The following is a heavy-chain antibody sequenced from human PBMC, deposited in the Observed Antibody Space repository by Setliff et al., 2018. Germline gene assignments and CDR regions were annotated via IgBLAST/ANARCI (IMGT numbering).Heavy chain of an antibody. CDR2: IKQDGSEK. CDR3: ASVTYYYDSSGYYRDY. V-gene: IGHV3-7*01. Sequence: GGSLRLSCAASGFTFSRYWMSWVRQAPGKGLEWVANIKQDGSEKYYVDSVKGRFTISRDNAKNSLYLQMNSLRAEDTAVYYCASVTYYYDSSGYYRDYWGQGTLVTVSS. D-gene: IGHD3-22*01. CDR1: GFTFSRYW. J-gene: IGHJ4*02.